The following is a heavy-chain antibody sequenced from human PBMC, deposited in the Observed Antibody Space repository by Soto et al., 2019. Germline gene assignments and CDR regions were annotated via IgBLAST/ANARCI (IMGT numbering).Heavy chain of an antibody. J-gene: IGHJ3*01. CDR3: TKAGGWYYYDSSGPPDASHV. CDR2: ISVNGRT. D-gene: IGHD3-22*01. Sequence: PVGSLRLSCAASGFTFNFYAMAWVRQAQGKGLEWVSGISVNGRTNYADSVKGRFTISRDNSKNMVFLQMDTLRAEDTALYYCTKAGGWYYYDSSGPPDASHVWGQGTMVTVSS. V-gene: IGHV3-23*01. CDR1: GFTFNFYA.